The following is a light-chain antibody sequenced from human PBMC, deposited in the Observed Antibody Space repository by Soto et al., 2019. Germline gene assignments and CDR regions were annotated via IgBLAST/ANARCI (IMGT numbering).Light chain of an antibody. CDR1: QTVSSY. Sequence: EIVLTQSPATLSLSPGDRATRSGRASQTVSSYLAWYQQKPGQAPRLLIYDASSRATGIPARFSGSGSGTDFTLTITSLEPEDFAVYYCQQRSDWPSTFGGGTKVEIK. CDR3: QQRSDWPST. CDR2: DAS. J-gene: IGKJ4*01. V-gene: IGKV3-11*01.